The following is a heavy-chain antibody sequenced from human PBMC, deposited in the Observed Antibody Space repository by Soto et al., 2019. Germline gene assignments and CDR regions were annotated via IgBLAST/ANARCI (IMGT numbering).Heavy chain of an antibody. J-gene: IGHJ4*02. CDR3: ARYEWSWYDY. D-gene: IGHD6-13*01. V-gene: IGHV3-48*02. CDR1: GFTFSSYS. CDR2: ISSSSSTI. Sequence: WSLRPLRAASGFTFSSYSMNWVRQGLGKGLELVSNISSSSSTIYYADSVKGRFTISRDNAKNSLYLQMHSLRDDDTPVYYCARYEWSWYDYCGQGTLVTVS.